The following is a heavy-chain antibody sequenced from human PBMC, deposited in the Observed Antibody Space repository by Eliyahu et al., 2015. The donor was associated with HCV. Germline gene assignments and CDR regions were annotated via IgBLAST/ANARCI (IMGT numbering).Heavy chain of an antibody. CDR3: TRDHRGLYNDFDS. V-gene: IGHV3-49*03. CDR2: VRSRADGETT. J-gene: IGHJ4*02. CDR1: GFXXGVYG. D-gene: IGHD1-1*01. Sequence: EVXVVESGGGLVEPGRSLXLXXAASGFXXGVYGMNWFRQAPGKAREWVGFVRSRADGETTESAASVKGRFTFSRDDSKGIAYLQMNSLKTEDTAVYFCTRDHRGLYNDFDSWGQGTLVTVSS.